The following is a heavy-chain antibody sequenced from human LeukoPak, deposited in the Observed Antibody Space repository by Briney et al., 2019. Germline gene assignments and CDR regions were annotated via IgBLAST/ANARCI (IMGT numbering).Heavy chain of an antibody. Sequence: SETLSLTCAVYGGSFSGYYWSWLRQPPGNGLEWIGEVSHSGSTSYNPSLTSRVTLSVDPSKNQFSLKLSSVTAADTAVYYCARPYSSSLPYYYYYMDVWGKGNTVTVSS. CDR1: GGSFSGYY. V-gene: IGHV4-34*01. J-gene: IGHJ6*03. CDR2: VSHSGST. CDR3: ARPYSSSLPYYYYYMDV. D-gene: IGHD6-13*01.